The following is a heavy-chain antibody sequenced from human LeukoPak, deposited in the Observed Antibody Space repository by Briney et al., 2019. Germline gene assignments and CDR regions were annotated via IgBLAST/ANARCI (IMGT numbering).Heavy chain of an antibody. CDR2: ISSSSSYI. CDR3: ARDLAAAPTPEFDP. CDR1: GFTFSSYS. Sequence: PGGSLTLSCAASGFTFSSYSMNWVRQAPGKGLEWVSSISSSSSYIYYADSVKGRFTISRDNAKNSLYLQMNSLRAEDTAVYYCARDLAAAPTPEFDPWGQGTLVTVSS. V-gene: IGHV3-21*01. D-gene: IGHD6-13*01. J-gene: IGHJ5*02.